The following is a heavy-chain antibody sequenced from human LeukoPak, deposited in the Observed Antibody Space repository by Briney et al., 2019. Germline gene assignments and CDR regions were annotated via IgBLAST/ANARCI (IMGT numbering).Heavy chain of an antibody. CDR1: GFTFSSYS. V-gene: IGHV3-48*04. CDR2: ISSSSSTI. Sequence: QAGGSLRLSCAASGFTFSSYSMSWVRQAPGKGLEWVSYISSSSSTIYYAVSVKGRLTISRDNAKNSLYLQMNSLRAVDTAVYYCVRGGARQLPYFDYWGQGTLVTVSS. CDR3: VRGGARQLPYFDY. D-gene: IGHD1-26*01. J-gene: IGHJ4*02.